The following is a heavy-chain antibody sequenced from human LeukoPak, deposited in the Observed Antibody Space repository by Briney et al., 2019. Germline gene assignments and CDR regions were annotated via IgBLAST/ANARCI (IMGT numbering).Heavy chain of an antibody. Sequence: GASVKVSCKASGYTFTSCDINWVRQATGQGLEWIGWMNPNSGNTGYGQSFQGRITMTRDISIGTAYMELSNLTSEDTAIYYCTRGSSGRRDNWGRGTLVTVSA. D-gene: IGHD6-19*01. V-gene: IGHV1-8*01. CDR2: MNPNSGNT. J-gene: IGHJ4*02. CDR3: TRGSSGRRDN. CDR1: GYTFTSCD.